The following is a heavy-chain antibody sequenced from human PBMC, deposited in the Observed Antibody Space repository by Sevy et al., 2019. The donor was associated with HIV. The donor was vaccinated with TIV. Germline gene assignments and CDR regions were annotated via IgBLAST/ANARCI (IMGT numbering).Heavy chain of an antibody. Sequence: ASVKVSCKASGYTFTSYDINWVRQATGQGLEWMGWMNPNSGNTCYAQKFQGRVTMTRNTSISTAYMELSSLRSEDTALYYCARGLGYGDYNWFDPWGQGTLVTVSS. V-gene: IGHV1-8*01. CDR1: GYTFTSYD. CDR2: MNPNSGNT. D-gene: IGHD4-17*01. J-gene: IGHJ5*02. CDR3: ARGLGYGDYNWFDP.